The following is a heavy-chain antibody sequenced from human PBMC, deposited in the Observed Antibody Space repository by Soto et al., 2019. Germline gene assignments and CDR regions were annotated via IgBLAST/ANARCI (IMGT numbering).Heavy chain of an antibody. Sequence: GSLRLSCAASGFTFSGHYMTWVRQSPGRGLEWVGNIKQDGSEKYYVDSLKGRFSISRDNAKKSLYLQMNSLRVEDTAVYYCARGRSDDYFDYWGQGTLVTVSS. D-gene: IGHD2-15*01. CDR1: GFTFSGHY. J-gene: IGHJ4*02. CDR2: IKQDGSEK. CDR3: ARGRSDDYFDY. V-gene: IGHV3-7*01.